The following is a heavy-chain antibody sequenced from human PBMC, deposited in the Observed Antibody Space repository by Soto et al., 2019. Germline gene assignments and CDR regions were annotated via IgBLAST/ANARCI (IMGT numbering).Heavy chain of an antibody. CDR3: ARLGGRYQAFDY. Sequence: PSETLSLTCNVSGSPISSYYWGWFRQPPGQGLEWVGYIYYAGTTSYNPSLRSRVAISVDASKSQFSLDLRSVTAADTAVYYCARLGGRYQAFDYWGHGALVTSPQ. D-gene: IGHD2-15*01. J-gene: IGHJ4*01. V-gene: IGHV4-59*08. CDR2: IYYAGTT. CDR1: GSPISSYY.